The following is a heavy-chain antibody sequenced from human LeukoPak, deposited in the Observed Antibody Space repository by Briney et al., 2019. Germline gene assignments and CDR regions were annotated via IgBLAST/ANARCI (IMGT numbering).Heavy chain of an antibody. Sequence: PSQTLSLTCAVYGGSFSGYYWSWIRQPPGKGLEWIGEINHSGSTNYNPSLKSRVTISVDTSKNQFSLKLSSVTAADTAVYYCARLSMAYQLRHRTYYYYYMDIWGKGTTVTVSS. CDR1: GGSFSGYY. D-gene: IGHD2-2*01. V-gene: IGHV4-34*01. CDR2: INHSGST. CDR3: ARLSMAYQLRHRTYYYYYMDI. J-gene: IGHJ6*03.